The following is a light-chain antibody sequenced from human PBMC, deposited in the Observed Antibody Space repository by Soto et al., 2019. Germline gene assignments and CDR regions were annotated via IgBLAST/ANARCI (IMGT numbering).Light chain of an antibody. CDR1: TGHSTYA. CDR3: QTWGTGIHVV. V-gene: IGLV4-69*01. J-gene: IGLJ2*01. Sequence: QPVLTQSPSASASLGASVKLTCTLSTGHSTYAIAWHQQQPEKGPRYLMKLNNDGSHSKGDGIPDRFSGSSSGAEHYLTISSLQSEDEADYYCQTWGTGIHVVFGGGTKLTVL. CDR2: LNNDGSH.